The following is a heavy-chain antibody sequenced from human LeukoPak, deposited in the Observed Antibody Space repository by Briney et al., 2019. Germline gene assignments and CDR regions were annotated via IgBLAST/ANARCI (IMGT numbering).Heavy chain of an antibody. Sequence: ASVKVSCKASGYTFTGYYMHWVRQAPGQGLEWMGGAVPIFGTTHYAQKFQGRVTITTDESTSTAYMELSSLRSEDTAVYYCARGSTHYYDRNDYWGQGTLVTVSS. J-gene: IGHJ4*02. CDR1: GYTFTGYY. D-gene: IGHD3-22*01. CDR3: ARGSTHYYDRNDY. V-gene: IGHV1-69*05. CDR2: AVPIFGTT.